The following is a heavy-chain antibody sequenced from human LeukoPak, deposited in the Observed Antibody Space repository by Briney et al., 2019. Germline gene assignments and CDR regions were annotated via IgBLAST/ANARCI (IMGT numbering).Heavy chain of an antibody. J-gene: IGHJ6*02. Sequence: GGSLRLSCAVSGFTADDHAMHWVRQASGKGLEWVAGIMWRSGSTGYGDSVKGRFTISRDNAKKSLYLQMNGLRVEDTAFYYCTKDLTPGGADVWGQGTTVTVSS. CDR2: IMWRSGST. CDR1: GFTADDHA. V-gene: IGHV3-9*02. D-gene: IGHD3-10*01. CDR3: TKDLTPGGADV.